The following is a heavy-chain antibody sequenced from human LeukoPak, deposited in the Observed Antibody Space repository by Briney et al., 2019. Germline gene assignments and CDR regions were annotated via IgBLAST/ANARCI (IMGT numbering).Heavy chain of an antibody. Sequence: GGSLRLSCAASGFSISSHSMNWVRQAPGKGLEWVSSISSNSRFIYYPDSLEGRFTVSRDNAKNSLFLQMNGLRAEDTAVYYCAKSLTASVDCFDPWGQGTLVAVSS. CDR1: GFSISSHS. CDR2: ISSNSRFI. D-gene: IGHD5-12*01. J-gene: IGHJ5*02. CDR3: AKSLTASVDCFDP. V-gene: IGHV3-21*01.